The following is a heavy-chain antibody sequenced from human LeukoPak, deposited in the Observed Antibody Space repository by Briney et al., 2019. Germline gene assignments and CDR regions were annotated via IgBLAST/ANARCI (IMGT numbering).Heavy chain of an antibody. CDR1: GYTFTSCY. CDR3: ASEYCSSTSCYYRRRWFDP. V-gene: IGHV1-46*01. CDR2: INPSGGST. J-gene: IGHJ5*02. Sequence: ASVKVSCKASGYTFTSCYMHWVRQAPGQGLEWMGIINPSGGSTSYAQKFQGRVTMTRDTSTSTVYMELSSLRSEDTAVYYCASEYCSSTSCYYRRRWFDPWGQGTLVTVSS. D-gene: IGHD2-2*01.